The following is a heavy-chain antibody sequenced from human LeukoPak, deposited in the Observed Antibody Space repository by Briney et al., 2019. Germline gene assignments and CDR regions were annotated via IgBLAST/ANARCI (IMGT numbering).Heavy chain of an antibody. D-gene: IGHD3-3*02. CDR2: IGIGGDT. V-gene: IGHV3-13*04. J-gene: IGHJ6*02. CDR3: AGLHRALLNGMDV. CDR1: GFTFSSYD. Sequence: GGSLRLSCGASGFTFSSYDMHWVRQATGKGLEWVSAIGIGGDTYYAGSVKGRFTISRENAKNSLYLQMNSLSAGDTAVYYCAGLHRALLNGMDVWGQGTTVTVSS.